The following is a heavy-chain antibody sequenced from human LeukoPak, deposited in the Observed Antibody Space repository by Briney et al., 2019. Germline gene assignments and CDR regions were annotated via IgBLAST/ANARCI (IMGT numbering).Heavy chain of an antibody. V-gene: IGHV4-59*01. CDR1: GGSISSYY. CDR2: IYYSGST. J-gene: IGHJ5*02. Sequence: SETLSLTCSVSGGSISSYYWSWIRQPPGKGLEWIGYIYYSGSTNHNPSLKSRVTISVDTSKNQFSLKLSSVTAADTAVYYCARSGIYYGSGRNWFDPWGQGTLVTVSS. D-gene: IGHD3-10*01. CDR3: ARSGIYYGSGRNWFDP.